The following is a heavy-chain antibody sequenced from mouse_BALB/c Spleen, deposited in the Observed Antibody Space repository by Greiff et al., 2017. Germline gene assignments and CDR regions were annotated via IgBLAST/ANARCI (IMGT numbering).Heavy chain of an antibody. J-gene: IGHJ4*01. Sequence: VQLQQPGAELVKPGASVKLSCKASGYTFTSYWMHWVKQRPGQGLEWIGEINPSNGRTNYNEKFKSKATLTVDKSSSTAYMQLSSLTSEDSAVYYCARGGKDAMDYWGQGTSVTVSS. V-gene: IGHV1S81*02. CDR1: GYTFTSYW. D-gene: IGHD1-3*01. CDR3: ARGGKDAMDY. CDR2: INPSNGRT.